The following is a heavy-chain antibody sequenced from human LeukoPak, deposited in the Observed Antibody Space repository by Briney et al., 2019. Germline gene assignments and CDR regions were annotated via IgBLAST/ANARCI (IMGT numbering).Heavy chain of an antibody. D-gene: IGHD3-10*01. Sequence: PGGSLRLSCKGPQLDFAYYSMHWVRQAPGKGLEWVSSMNGAHTYIYYADSVKGRFTISRDNAQNSLYLHMASLRPEDTALYFCAQSNPGGGPSQVRGINQWGQGTLVIVSS. CDR2: MNGAHTYI. J-gene: IGHJ1*01. V-gene: IGHV3-21*04. CDR3: AQSNPGGGPSQVRGINQ. CDR1: QLDFAYYS.